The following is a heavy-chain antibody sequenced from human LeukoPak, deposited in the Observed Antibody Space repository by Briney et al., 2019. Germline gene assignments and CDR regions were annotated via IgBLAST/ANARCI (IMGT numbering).Heavy chain of an antibody. D-gene: IGHD3-10*01. CDR1: GYTFTSYY. V-gene: IGHV1-46*01. Sequence: ASVKVSCKASGYTFTSYYMHWVRQAPGQGLEWMGIINPSGGSTSYAQEFQGRVTMTRDTSTSTVYMELSSLRSEDTAVYYCARDSYGSGSYKPYYFDYWGQGTLVTVSS. CDR2: INPSGGST. CDR3: ARDSYGSGSYKPYYFDY. J-gene: IGHJ4*02.